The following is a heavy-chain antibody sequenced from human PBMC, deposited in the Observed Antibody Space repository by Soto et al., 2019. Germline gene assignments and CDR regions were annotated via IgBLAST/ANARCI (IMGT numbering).Heavy chain of an antibody. J-gene: IGHJ4*02. CDR3: ASVGWFGELLLSSPFDY. D-gene: IGHD3-10*01. Sequence: EVQLVESGGGLVQPGGSLRLSCAASGFTFSSYEMNWVRQAPGKGLEWVSYISSSGSTIYYADSVKGRFTISRDNAKNSLYLQMNSLRDEDTAVYYCASVGWFGELLLSSPFDYWGQGTLGTVSS. V-gene: IGHV3-48*03. CDR1: GFTFSSYE. CDR2: ISSSGSTI.